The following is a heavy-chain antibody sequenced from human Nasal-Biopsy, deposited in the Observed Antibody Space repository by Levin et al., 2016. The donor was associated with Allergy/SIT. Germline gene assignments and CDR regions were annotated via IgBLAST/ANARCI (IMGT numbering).Heavy chain of an antibody. CDR3: AKDQVAGFHMGRDGY. D-gene: IGHD6-19*01. Sequence: GESLKISCAASGFTFSSYAMSWVRQAPGKGLEWVSAISGSGDSTYYADSVKGRFTISRDNSKKTLYLQMNSLRVEDAAVYYCAKDQVAGFHMGRDGYWGQGILVTVSS. V-gene: IGHV3-23*01. J-gene: IGHJ4*02. CDR1: GFTFSSYA. CDR2: ISGSGDST.